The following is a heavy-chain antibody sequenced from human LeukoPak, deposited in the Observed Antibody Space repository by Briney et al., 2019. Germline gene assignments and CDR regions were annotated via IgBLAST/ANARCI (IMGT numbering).Heavy chain of an antibody. D-gene: IGHD6-6*01. J-gene: IGHJ5*02. Sequence: GGSLRLSCAVSGFTFSSYAMSWVRQAPGKGLEWVSAISCSGGSTYYADSVKGRFTISRDNSKNTLYLQMNSLRAEDTAVYYCAKDPPLARPGIAAPNWFDPWGQGTLVTVSS. CDR3: AKDPPLARPGIAAPNWFDP. CDR1: GFTFSSYA. V-gene: IGHV3-23*01. CDR2: ISCSGGST.